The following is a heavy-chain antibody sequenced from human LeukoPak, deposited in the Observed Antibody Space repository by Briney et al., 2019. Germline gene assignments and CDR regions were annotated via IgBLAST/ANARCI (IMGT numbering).Heavy chain of an antibody. J-gene: IGHJ4*02. D-gene: IGHD2-15*01. CDR1: GFTFSSYE. V-gene: IGHV3-48*03. Sequence: PGGSLRPSCAASGFTFSSYEMNWVRQAPGKGLEWVSYISSSGSTIYYADSVKDRFTISRDNAKNSLYLQMNSLRAEDTAVYHCAPPPSATPFLFDYWGQGTLVTVSS. CDR2: ISSSGSTI. CDR3: APPPSATPFLFDY.